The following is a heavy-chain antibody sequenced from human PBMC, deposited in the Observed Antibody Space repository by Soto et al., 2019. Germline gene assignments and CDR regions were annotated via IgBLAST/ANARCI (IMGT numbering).Heavy chain of an antibody. V-gene: IGHV1-18*01. CDR1: GYTFTSYG. CDR2: ISAYNGNT. D-gene: IGHD4-17*01. CDR3: ARELTTETVTTYSYYGMDV. J-gene: IGHJ6*02. Sequence: QVQLVQSGAEVKKPGASVKVSCKASGYTFTSYGISWVRQAPGQGLEWMGWISAYNGNTNYAQKLQGRVTMTTDTSTSTAYMELRSLRSDDTAVYYCARELTTETVTTYSYYGMDVWGQGTTVTVSS.